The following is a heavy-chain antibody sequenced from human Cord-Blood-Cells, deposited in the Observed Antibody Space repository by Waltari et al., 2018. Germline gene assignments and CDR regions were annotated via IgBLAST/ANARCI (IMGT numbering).Heavy chain of an antibody. CDR2: INHSGST. V-gene: IGHV4-34*01. D-gene: IGHD1-7*01. J-gene: IGHJ4*02. Sequence: QVQLQQWGAGLLKPSETLSLTCAVYGGSFSGSYWSWIRQPPGKGLEWIGEINHSGSTNYNPSLKSRVTISVDTSKNQFSLKLSSVTAADTAVYYCARRRNWNYPDFDYWGQGTLVTVSS. CDR1: GGSFSGSY. CDR3: ARRRNWNYPDFDY.